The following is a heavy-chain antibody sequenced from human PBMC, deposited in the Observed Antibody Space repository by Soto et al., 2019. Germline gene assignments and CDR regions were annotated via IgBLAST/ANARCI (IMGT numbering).Heavy chain of an antibody. CDR1: GGTFSSYA. CDR3: ARAHSGYSSGWYPLGY. Sequence: QVQLVQSGAEVKKPGSSVKVSCKASGGTFSSYAISWVRQAPGQGLEWMGGIIPIFGTANYAQKFQGRVTITAEKSTSTAYMELSSLRSEDTAVYYCARAHSGYSSGWYPLGYWGQGTLVTVSS. D-gene: IGHD6-19*01. J-gene: IGHJ4*02. V-gene: IGHV1-69*06. CDR2: IIPIFGTA.